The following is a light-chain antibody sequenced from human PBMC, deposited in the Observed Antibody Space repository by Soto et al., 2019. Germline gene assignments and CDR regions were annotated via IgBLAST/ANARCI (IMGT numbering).Light chain of an antibody. V-gene: IGKV1-5*01. CDR2: DAS. Sequence: DIQMTQSPATLSASVGDRVTLTCRASQSISSWLAWYQQKQGKAPKLLIYDASSLESGVPSRFSGSGSGTEFTLTISRLQPDDFATYYCQQYNSYSYTFGQGTKLEIK. CDR3: QQYNSYSYT. J-gene: IGKJ2*01. CDR1: QSISSW.